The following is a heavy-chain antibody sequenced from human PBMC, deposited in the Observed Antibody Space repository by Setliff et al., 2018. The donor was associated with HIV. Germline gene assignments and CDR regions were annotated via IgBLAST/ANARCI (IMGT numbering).Heavy chain of an antibody. V-gene: IGHV1-2*04. Sequence: ASVKVSCKASGYSFTDYYIHWVRQAPGQGLKWMGWINPKSDGTNYAQKFQGWITMTRDTSISTAYMELSRLRSDDTAVYYCARGMDYYDTSGYYQYYFDYWGQGTLVTVSS. CDR3: ARGMDYYDTSGYYQYYFDY. J-gene: IGHJ4*02. CDR1: GYSFTDYY. CDR2: INPKSDGT. D-gene: IGHD3-22*01.